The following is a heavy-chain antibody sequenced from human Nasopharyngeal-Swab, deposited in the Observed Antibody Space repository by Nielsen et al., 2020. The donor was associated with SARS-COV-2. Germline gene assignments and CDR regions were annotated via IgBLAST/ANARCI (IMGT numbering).Heavy chain of an antibody. CDR2: IYTSGST. D-gene: IGHD6-19*01. J-gene: IGHJ4*02. Sequence: SETLSLTCTVSGGSISSGSYYWRWIRQPAGKGLEWIGRIYTSGSTNYNPSPKSRVTISVDTSKNQFSLKLSSVTAADTAVYYCARVTGYSSGGRGFDYWGQGTLVTVSS. CDR1: GGSISSGSYY. V-gene: IGHV4-61*02. CDR3: ARVTGYSSGGRGFDY.